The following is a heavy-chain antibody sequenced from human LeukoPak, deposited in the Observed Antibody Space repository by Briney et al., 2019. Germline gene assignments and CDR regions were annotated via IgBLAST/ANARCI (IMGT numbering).Heavy chain of an antibody. Sequence: SETLSLTCTVSGGSISSSSYYWGWIRQPPGKGLEWIGSIHYSGSTYYNPSLKSRLTISVDTSKNQFSLKLSSVTAADTAVYYCARHAVPGGPAARAFDIWGQGTVVTVSS. D-gene: IGHD3-16*01. J-gene: IGHJ3*02. CDR2: IHYSGST. CDR1: GGSISSSSYY. V-gene: IGHV4-39*01. CDR3: ARHAVPGGPAARAFDI.